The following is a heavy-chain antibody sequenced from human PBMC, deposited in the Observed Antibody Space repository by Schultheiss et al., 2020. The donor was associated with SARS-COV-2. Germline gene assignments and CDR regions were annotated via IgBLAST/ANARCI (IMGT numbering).Heavy chain of an antibody. D-gene: IGHD6-19*01. CDR1: GGSISSGGYY. CDR3: VRLRPIHNGQWLVLNY. J-gene: IGHJ4*02. V-gene: IGHV4-31*03. CDR2: IYYSGST. Sequence: SETLSLTCTVSGGSISSGGYYWSWIRQHPGKGLEWIGYIYYSGSTYYNPSLKSRVTISVDTSKNQFSLKLSSVTAADTAVYYCVRLRPIHNGQWLVLNYWGQGTLVTVSS.